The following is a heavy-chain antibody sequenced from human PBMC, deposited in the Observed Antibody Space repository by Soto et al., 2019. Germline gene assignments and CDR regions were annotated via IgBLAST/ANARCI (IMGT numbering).Heavy chain of an antibody. D-gene: IGHD2-2*03. J-gene: IGHJ6*02. CDR1: GGSISSSSYY. V-gene: IGHV4-39*01. CDR2: IYYSGST. Sequence: PSETLSLTCTVSGGSISSSSYYWGWLRQPPGKGLEWIGSIYYSGSTYYNPSLKSRVTISVDTSKNQFSLKLSSVTAADTAVYYCARHIGYCSSTSCNHYYYYGMDVWGQGTTVTVSS. CDR3: ARHIGYCSSTSCNHYYYYGMDV.